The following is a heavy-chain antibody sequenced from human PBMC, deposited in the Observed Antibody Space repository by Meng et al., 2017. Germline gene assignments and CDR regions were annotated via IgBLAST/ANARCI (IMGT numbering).Heavy chain of an antibody. CDR2: IIPIFDTA. CDR1: GGTCSSDA. Sequence: EQRGRCGAEVKKPGSPVMASCKTSGGTCSSDAVGCVRQARGQGLEGMGGIIPIFDTANYAQKFQRRVTITADKSTSKAYMELSRLKSEDTAVYYCAREKRPSSSWYGSWFDPWGQGTLVTVSS. D-gene: IGHD6-13*01. V-gene: IGHV1-69*06. CDR3: AREKRPSSSWYGSWFDP. J-gene: IGHJ5*02.